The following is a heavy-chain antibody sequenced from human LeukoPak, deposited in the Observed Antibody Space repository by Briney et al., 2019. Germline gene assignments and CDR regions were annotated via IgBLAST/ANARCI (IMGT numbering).Heavy chain of an antibody. Sequence: PSETLSLTCTVSGGSISSSSYLWGLIRQPPGKGLEWIGSMYYSGSTYYNPSLKSRVIISVDTSKKQFSLRLSSVTAADTAAYYCARGLSVGGGVNKLYYFDYWGQGPLVTVSS. CDR3: ARGLSVGGGVNKLYYFDY. J-gene: IGHJ4*02. CDR1: GGSISSSSYL. CDR2: MYYSGST. V-gene: IGHV4-39*07. D-gene: IGHD3-16*01.